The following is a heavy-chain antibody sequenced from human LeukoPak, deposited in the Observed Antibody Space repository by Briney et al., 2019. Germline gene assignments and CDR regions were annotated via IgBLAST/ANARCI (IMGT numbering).Heavy chain of an antibody. CDR3: AREERDTARLPYYDH. CDR1: GFTFSSYE. Sequence: PGGSLRLLCAASGFTFSSYEMNWVRQAPGKGLEWVSYIGGPGSNVYYADSVKGRFTVSRDNAMNSLYLQMNSLRAEDTAVYYCAREERDTARLPYYDHWGQGTLVTVSP. J-gene: IGHJ4*02. D-gene: IGHD5-18*01. CDR2: IGGPGSNV. V-gene: IGHV3-48*03.